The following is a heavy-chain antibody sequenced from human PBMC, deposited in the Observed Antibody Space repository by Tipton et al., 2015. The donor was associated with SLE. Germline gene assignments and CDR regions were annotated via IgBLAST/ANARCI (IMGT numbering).Heavy chain of an antibody. V-gene: IGHV4-59*01. CDR1: GGSISSYY. CDR2: VFYSGST. CDR3: ARAEYSAYDVPQFDL. J-gene: IGHJ4*02. Sequence: TLSLTCTVSGGSISSYYWSWIRQPSGKGLEWIGYVFYSGSTTYNPSFRGRVTMSVDTSKIQFSLRLNSVTAADTAIYYCARAEYSAYDVPQFDLWGQGALVTVSS. D-gene: IGHD5-12*01.